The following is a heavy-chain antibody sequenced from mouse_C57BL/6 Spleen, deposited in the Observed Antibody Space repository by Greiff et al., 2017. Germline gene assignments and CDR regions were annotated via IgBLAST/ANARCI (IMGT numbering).Heavy chain of an antibody. J-gene: IGHJ4*01. V-gene: IGHV1-69*01. Sequence: QVQLQQSGAELVMPGASVKLSCKASGYTFTSYWMHWVKQRPGQGLEWIGEIDPSDSYTNYNQKFKGKSTLTVDKSSSTAYMQLSSLTSEDSAVYYCARGGYYAMDDWGQGTSVTVSS. CDR1: GYTFTSYW. CDR2: IDPSDSYT. CDR3: ARGGYYAMDD.